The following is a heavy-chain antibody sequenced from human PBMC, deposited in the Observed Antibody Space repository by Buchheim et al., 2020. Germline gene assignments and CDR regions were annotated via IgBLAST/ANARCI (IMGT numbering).Heavy chain of an antibody. CDR1: GGSFSGYY. V-gene: IGHV4-34*01. J-gene: IGHJ6*02. CDR3: ARQTRLLWFGEENPYYYYYYGMDV. Sequence: QVQLQQWGAGLLKPSETLSLTCAVYGGSFSGYYWSWIRQPQGKGLEWIGEINHSGSTNYNPSLKSRVTISVDTYKNQFSLKLSAVTAADTAVYYCARQTRLLWFGEENPYYYYYYGMDVWGQGTT. CDR2: INHSGST. D-gene: IGHD3-10*01.